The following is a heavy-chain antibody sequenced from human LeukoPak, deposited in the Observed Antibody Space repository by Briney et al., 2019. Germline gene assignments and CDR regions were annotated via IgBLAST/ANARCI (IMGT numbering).Heavy chain of an antibody. Sequence: PGGSLRLSCAASGFTFSSSGMHWVRQAPGKGLEWVAVIWYDGSNQYYGDSVKGRFTISRDNFKNTLYLQMNSLGAEDTAVYYCATGDHPKPDFDPRGQGTLVTVSS. D-gene: IGHD1-14*01. CDR2: IWYDGSNQ. V-gene: IGHV3-33*01. CDR1: GFTFSSSG. J-gene: IGHJ5*02. CDR3: ATGDHPKPDFDP.